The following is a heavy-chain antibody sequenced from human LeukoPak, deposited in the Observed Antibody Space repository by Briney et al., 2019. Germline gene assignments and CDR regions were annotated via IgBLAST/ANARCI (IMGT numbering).Heavy chain of an antibody. J-gene: IGHJ5*02. CDR3: ARGARATFRWFDP. Sequence: SQTLSLTCTVSGGSISSGSYYWSWIRQPAGKGLEWIGRIYTSGSTNYNPSLKSRVTISVDTSKNQFSLKLSSVTAADTAVYYCARGARATFRWFDPWGQGTLVTVSS. V-gene: IGHV4-61*02. D-gene: IGHD3-16*01. CDR2: IYTSGST. CDR1: GGSISSGSYY.